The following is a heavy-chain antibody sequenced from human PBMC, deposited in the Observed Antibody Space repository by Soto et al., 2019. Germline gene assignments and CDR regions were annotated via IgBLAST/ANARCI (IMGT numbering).Heavy chain of an antibody. J-gene: IGHJ6*02. V-gene: IGHV1-46*01. Sequence: ASVKVSCKASGYTFTSYYMHWVRQAPGQGLEWMGIINPSGGSTSYAQKFQGRVTMTRDTSTSTVYMELSSLRSEDTAVYYCARNRYYYGSGSYYNVIYYYGMDVWGQWTTVTVSS. D-gene: IGHD3-10*01. CDR1: GYTFTSYY. CDR2: INPSGGST. CDR3: ARNRYYYGSGSYYNVIYYYGMDV.